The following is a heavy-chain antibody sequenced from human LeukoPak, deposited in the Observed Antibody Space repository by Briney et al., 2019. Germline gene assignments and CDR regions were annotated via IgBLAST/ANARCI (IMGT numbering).Heavy chain of an antibody. CDR3: ARDPSRLVVRGVLTL. CDR1: GFTFSSYG. D-gene: IGHD3-10*01. V-gene: IGHV3-33*01. J-gene: IGHJ4*02. Sequence: GGSLRLSCAASGFTFSSYGMHWVRQAPGKGLEGVAVIWYDGSNKYYADSVKGRFTISRDNSKNTLYLQMNRLRAEDTAVYYCARDPSRLVVRGVLTLWGQGTLVTVSS. CDR2: IWYDGSNK.